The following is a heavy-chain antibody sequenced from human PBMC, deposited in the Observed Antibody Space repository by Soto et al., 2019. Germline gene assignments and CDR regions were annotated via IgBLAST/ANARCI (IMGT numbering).Heavy chain of an antibody. D-gene: IGHD4-17*01. Sequence: GGSLRLSCAASGFTFSNAWMSWVRQAPGKGLEWVGRIKSKTDGGTTDYAAPVEGRFTISRDDSKNTLYLQMNSLKTEDTAVYYCTTDYGDYGRYYFDYWGQGTLVTVSS. V-gene: IGHV3-15*01. CDR2: IKSKTDGGTT. J-gene: IGHJ4*02. CDR3: TTDYGDYGRYYFDY. CDR1: GFTFSNAW.